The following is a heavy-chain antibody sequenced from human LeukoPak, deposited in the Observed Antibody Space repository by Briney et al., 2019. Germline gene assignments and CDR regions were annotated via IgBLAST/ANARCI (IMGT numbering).Heavy chain of an antibody. V-gene: IGHV3-30*03. CDR1: GFTFSSYG. Sequence: GGSLRLSCAASGFTFSSYGIHWVRQAPGKGLDWVAVISYDGNDKYYADSVKGRFTISRDDSKNTLYLQMNSLRDEDTAVYYCAGGLLGCRGGSCYPTDYWGQGTLVTVSS. D-gene: IGHD2-15*01. J-gene: IGHJ4*02. CDR2: ISYDGNDK. CDR3: AGGLLGCRGGSCYPTDY.